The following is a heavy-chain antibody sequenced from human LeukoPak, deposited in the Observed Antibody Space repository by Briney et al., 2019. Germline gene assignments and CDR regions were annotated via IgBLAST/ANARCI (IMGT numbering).Heavy chain of an antibody. CDR1: GLTFSSYG. J-gene: IGHJ4*02. Sequence: PGRSLRLSCTASGLTFSSYGMHWVRQAPGKGLEWVAVIWYDGSNKYYADSVKGRFTISRDNSKNTLYLQMSSLRAEDTAVYYCARPTYSGSYYWFDYWGQGTLVTVSS. V-gene: IGHV3-33*01. CDR3: ARPTYSGSYYWFDY. CDR2: IWYDGSNK. D-gene: IGHD1-26*01.